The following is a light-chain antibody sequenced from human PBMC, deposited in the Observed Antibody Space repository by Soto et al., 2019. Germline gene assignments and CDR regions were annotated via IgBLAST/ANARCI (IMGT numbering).Light chain of an antibody. Sequence: DIQMTQSPSTLSASVGDRVTITCRASQSISTWLAWYQQKPGKAPKLLIYDASSLESGVPSRFSGSGSGTEFTLTISSLQPDDFATYYCQQYNSYSPFTFGHGTKGDIK. CDR1: QSISTW. CDR3: QQYNSYSPFT. V-gene: IGKV1-5*01. CDR2: DAS. J-gene: IGKJ3*01.